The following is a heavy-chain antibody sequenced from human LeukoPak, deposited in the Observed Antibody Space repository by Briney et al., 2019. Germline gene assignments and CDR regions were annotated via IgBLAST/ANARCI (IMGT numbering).Heavy chain of an antibody. CDR1: GYTFTGYY. CDR3: AKGYCSSTSCFGFDP. CDR2: INPNSGGT. J-gene: IGHJ5*02. D-gene: IGHD2-2*01. Sequence: ASVKISCKASGYTFTGYYMHWVRRAPGQGLEWMGWINPNSGGTNYAQKFQGRVTMTRDTSISTAYMELSRLRSDDTAVYYCAKGYCSSTSCFGFDPWGQGTLVTVSS. V-gene: IGHV1-2*02.